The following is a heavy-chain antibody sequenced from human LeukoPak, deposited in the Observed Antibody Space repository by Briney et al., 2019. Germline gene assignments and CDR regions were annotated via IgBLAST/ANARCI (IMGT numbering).Heavy chain of an antibody. D-gene: IGHD4-17*01. V-gene: IGHV5-51*01. CDR1: GSSFTSYW. CDR3: ARDASGYGDSLDAFDI. Sequence: GEALKISCKGSGSSFTSYWIGWGRPMPGKGVEWMGIIYPGDSDTRYSPSFQGQVTISADKSISTAYLQWSSLKASDTAMYYCARDASGYGDSLDAFDIWGQGTMVTVSS. J-gene: IGHJ3*02. CDR2: IYPGDSDT.